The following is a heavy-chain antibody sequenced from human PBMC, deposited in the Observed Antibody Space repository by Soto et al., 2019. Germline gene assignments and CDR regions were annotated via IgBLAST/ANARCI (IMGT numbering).Heavy chain of an antibody. CDR3: ARGRSFSYDSTPPPMFDP. V-gene: IGHV3-13*01. CDR1: GFAFSTFD. J-gene: IGHJ5*02. D-gene: IGHD3-10*01. CDR2: IGTLSDT. Sequence: VGSLRLSCAVSGFAFSTFDIHWVRQAPGKGLEWVSGIGTLSDTFYAASVQGRFTISRQNAKNSVYLQMNSLRAGDTAFYYCARGRSFSYDSTPPPMFDPWGQGTLVTVSS.